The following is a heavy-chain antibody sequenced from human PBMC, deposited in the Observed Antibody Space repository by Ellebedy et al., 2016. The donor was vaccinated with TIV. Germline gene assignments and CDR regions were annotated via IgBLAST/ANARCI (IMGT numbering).Heavy chain of an antibody. J-gene: IGHJ5*01. CDR2: IYYSGST. Sequence: SETLSLTCTVSGDSIRGYYWSWIRQPPGKGLEWIGYIYYSGSTYYNPSLKSRVTISVDTSKNQFSLKLSSVTAADTAVYYCAREKGGLPGTPNWLDSWGQGTLVSVSS. D-gene: IGHD6-13*01. CDR3: AREKGGLPGTPNWLDS. CDR1: GDSIRGYY. V-gene: IGHV4-59*04.